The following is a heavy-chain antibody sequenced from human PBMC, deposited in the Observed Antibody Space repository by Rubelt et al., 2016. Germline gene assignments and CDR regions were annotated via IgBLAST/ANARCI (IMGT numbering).Heavy chain of an antibody. V-gene: IGHV2-5*02. CDR3: AHRDVVGVATGLDY. J-gene: IGHJ4*02. Sequence: QITLKESGPTLVKPSQSLTLTCTLSGFSLSTGGVAVGWIRQPPGKALEWLALIYWDDGKRYSPYLKSRLTIAKDTSKSQVVLTMTNMDPVDTATEYCAHRDVVGVATGLDYWGQGTLVTVSS. D-gene: IGHD1-26*01. CDR1: GFSLSTGGVA. CDR2: IYWDDGK.